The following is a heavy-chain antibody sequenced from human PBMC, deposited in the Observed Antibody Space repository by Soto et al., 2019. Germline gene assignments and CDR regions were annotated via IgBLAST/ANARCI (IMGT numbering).Heavy chain of an antibody. CDR3: ARQYSRGNSFRATTDV. Sequence: SETLSLTCTVSGASITSGGYYWGWIRQHPGKGLEWIGYIYYSGTTYYNPSLKSRVTISVDTSKAQFSLSLSSVTAADTAVYYCARQYSRGNSFRATTDVWGQGAAVT. J-gene: IGHJ6*02. CDR2: IYYSGTT. V-gene: IGHV4-31*03. CDR1: GASITSGGYY. D-gene: IGHD2-21*01.